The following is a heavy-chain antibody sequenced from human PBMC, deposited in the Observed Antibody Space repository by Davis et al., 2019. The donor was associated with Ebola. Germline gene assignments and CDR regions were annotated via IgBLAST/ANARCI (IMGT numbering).Heavy chain of an antibody. Sequence: AASVKVSCKASGYTFTGYYIHWVRQAPGQGLEWMGRINPNSGGTNYAQKFQGRVTMTRDTSISTAYMELSRLRSDDTAVYYCARGEDCTSASCSTYWGQGTLATVSS. D-gene: IGHD2-2*01. CDR1: GYTFTGYY. V-gene: IGHV1-2*06. CDR3: ARGEDCTSASCSTY. CDR2: INPNSGGT. J-gene: IGHJ4*02.